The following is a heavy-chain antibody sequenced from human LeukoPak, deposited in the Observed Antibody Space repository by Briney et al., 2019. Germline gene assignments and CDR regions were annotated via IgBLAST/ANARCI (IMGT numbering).Heavy chain of an antibody. CDR2: IYPGDSDT. D-gene: IGHD4-23*01. CDR3: ARCRSGGGGNSWYFDL. CDR1: GYSFTSYW. Sequence: GESLKISCKGSGYSFTSYWIGWVRQMPGKGLEWMGIIYPGDSDTRYSTSFQGQVTISADKSISTAYLQWSSLKASDTAMYYCARCRSGGGGNSWYFDLWGRGTLVTVSS. V-gene: IGHV5-51*01. J-gene: IGHJ2*01.